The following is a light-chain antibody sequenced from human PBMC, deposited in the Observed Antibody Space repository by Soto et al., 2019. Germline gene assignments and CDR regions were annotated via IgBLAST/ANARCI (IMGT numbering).Light chain of an antibody. Sequence: DIHMTQSPSSLSASVVDIVTITFLASQDIRNDLGWYQQKPGKAPKRLIYAASSLHSGVPSRFSGSGSGTEFTLTINSLQPEDCATYYCLQHNTYPPTFGHGTKVDI. CDR3: LQHNTYPPT. V-gene: IGKV1-17*01. J-gene: IGKJ1*01. CDR2: AAS. CDR1: QDIRND.